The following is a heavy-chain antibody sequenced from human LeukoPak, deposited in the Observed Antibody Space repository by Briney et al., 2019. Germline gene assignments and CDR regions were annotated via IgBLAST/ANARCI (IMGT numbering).Heavy chain of an antibody. Sequence: SETLSLTCTVSGGSISSYYWSWIRQPPGKGLEWIGSIYYSGSTYYNPSLKSRVTISVDTSKNQFSLKLSSVTAADTAVYYCAAGSWYDRFDYWGQGTLVTVSS. CDR1: GGSISSYY. CDR2: IYYSGST. V-gene: IGHV4-59*05. CDR3: AAGSWYDRFDY. J-gene: IGHJ4*02. D-gene: IGHD6-13*01.